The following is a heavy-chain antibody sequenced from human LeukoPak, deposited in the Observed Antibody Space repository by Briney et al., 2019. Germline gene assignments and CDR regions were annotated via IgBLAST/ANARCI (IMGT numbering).Heavy chain of an antibody. CDR2: IDIDGSST. CDR1: GFTFSSYW. D-gene: IGHD5-12*01. CDR3: VRGYVGIDY. V-gene: IGHV3-74*01. J-gene: IGHJ4*02. Sequence: QPGGSLRLSCAASGFTFSSYWMHWVRQAPGKGLVWVSRIDIDGSSTIYADSVQGRFTISRDNAKNTLYLQMNSLRAEDTAVYYCVRGYVGIDYWGQGTLVTVSS.